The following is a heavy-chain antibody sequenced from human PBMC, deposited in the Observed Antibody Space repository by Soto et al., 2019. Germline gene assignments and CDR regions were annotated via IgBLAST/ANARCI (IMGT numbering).Heavy chain of an antibody. Sequence: GSLRLSCAASGFTFSSYGMHWVRQAPGKGLEWVAVISYDGSNKYYADSVKGRFTISRDNSKNTLYLQMNSLRAEDTAVYYCARDSETYYYDSSGVDYWGQGTLVTVSS. D-gene: IGHD3-22*01. CDR3: ARDSETYYYDSSGVDY. V-gene: IGHV3-30*03. CDR1: GFTFSSYG. J-gene: IGHJ4*02. CDR2: ISYDGSNK.